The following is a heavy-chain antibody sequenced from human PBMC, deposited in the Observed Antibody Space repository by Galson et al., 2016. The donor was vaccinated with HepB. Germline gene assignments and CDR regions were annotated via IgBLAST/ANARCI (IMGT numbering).Heavy chain of an antibody. CDR3: ARGLPGRRASHFDY. CDR1: GYTFPSYY. Sequence: SCKASGYTFPSYYLHWVRQAPGQGLEWMGIINPSGGVTSYAQKFQGRVTMTSDTSTSTVYMELSSLTSDDSAVYYCARGLPGRRASHFDYWGQGTLVTVSS. CDR2: INPSGGVT. V-gene: IGHV1-46*01. J-gene: IGHJ4*02.